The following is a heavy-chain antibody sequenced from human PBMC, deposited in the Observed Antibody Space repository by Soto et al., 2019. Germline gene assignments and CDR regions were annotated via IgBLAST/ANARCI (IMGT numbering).Heavy chain of an antibody. V-gene: IGHV1-69*02. D-gene: IGHD3-3*01. CDR1: GGTFSSYT. CDR2: IIPILGIA. CDR3: ARGITIFGVVKGYMDV. J-gene: IGHJ6*03. Sequence: GASVKVSCKASGGTFSSYTISWVRQAPGQGLEWMGRIIPILGIANYAQKFQGRVTITADKSTSTAYMELSSLRSEDTAVYYCARGITIFGVVKGYMDVWGKGTTVTVSS.